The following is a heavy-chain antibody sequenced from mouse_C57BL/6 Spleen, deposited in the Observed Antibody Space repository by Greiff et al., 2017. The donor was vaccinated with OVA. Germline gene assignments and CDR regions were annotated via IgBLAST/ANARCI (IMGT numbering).Heavy chain of an antibody. V-gene: IGHV1-82*01. Sequence: HVQLQQSGPELVKPGASVKISCKASGYAFSSSWMNWVKQRPGKGLEWIGRIYPGDGDTNYNGKFKGKATLTADKSSSTAYMQLSSLTSEDSAVYFCARTGEATFAYWGQGTLVTVSA. CDR1: GYAFSSSW. J-gene: IGHJ3*01. CDR3: ARTGEATFAY. CDR2: IYPGDGDT. D-gene: IGHD3-2*02.